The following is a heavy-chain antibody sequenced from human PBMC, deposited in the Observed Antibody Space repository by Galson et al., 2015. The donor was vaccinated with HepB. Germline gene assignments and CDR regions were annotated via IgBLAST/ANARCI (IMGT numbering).Heavy chain of an antibody. CDR3: AREGYCSGGSCYSGAIEDY. J-gene: IGHJ4*02. CDR1: GGSISSSNW. D-gene: IGHD2-15*01. Sequence: ETLSLTCAVSGGSISSSNWWGWVRQPPGKGLEWIGEIYHSGSTNYNPSLKSRVTISVDKSKNQFSLKLSSVTAADTAVYYCAREGYCSGGSCYSGAIEDYWGQGTLVTVSS. CDR2: IYHSGST. V-gene: IGHV4-4*02.